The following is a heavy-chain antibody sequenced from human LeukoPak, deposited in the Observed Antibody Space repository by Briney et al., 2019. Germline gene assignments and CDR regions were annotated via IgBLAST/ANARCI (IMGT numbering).Heavy chain of an antibody. CDR2: ISGSGGTI. V-gene: IGHV3-48*03. D-gene: IGHD3-3*01. J-gene: IGHJ4*02. CDR3: ARESAIFGVVTPDY. Sequence: PGGSLRPSCAASGFTFSTYEMNWVRQAPGKGLEWVSYISGSGGTIYYADSVKGRFTISRDNAKNSLYLQMSSLRAEDTAIYYCARESAIFGVVTPDYWGQGTLVTVSS. CDR1: GFTFSTYE.